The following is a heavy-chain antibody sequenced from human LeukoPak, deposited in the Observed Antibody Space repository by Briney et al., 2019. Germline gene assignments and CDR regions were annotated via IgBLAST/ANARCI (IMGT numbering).Heavy chain of an antibody. Sequence: PGGSLRLSCAASGLSFSDHAMGWVRQVPGKGLEWVSSISGTSGNTHYADSVKGRFTISRDNAKNSLYLQMNSLRAEDTAVYYCARGAVRNYVWGSYRSYYFDYWGQGTLVTVSS. D-gene: IGHD3-16*02. CDR2: ISGTSGNT. CDR3: ARGAVRNYVWGSYRSYYFDY. J-gene: IGHJ4*02. V-gene: IGHV3-11*05. CDR1: GLSFSDHA.